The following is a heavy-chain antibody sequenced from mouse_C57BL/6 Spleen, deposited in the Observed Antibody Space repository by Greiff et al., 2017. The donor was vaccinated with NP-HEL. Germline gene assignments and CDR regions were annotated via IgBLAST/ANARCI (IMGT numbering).Heavy chain of an antibody. CDR3: ARDYYGSSYVRYYAMDY. Sequence: VKLQQPGAELVKPGASVKLSCKASGYTFTSYWMHWVKQRPGQGLEWIGMIHPNSGSTNYNEKFKSKATLTVDKSSSTAYMQLSSLTSEDSAVYYWARDYYGSSYVRYYAMDYWGQGTSVTVSS. CDR1: GYTFTSYW. V-gene: IGHV1-64*01. D-gene: IGHD1-1*01. CDR2: IHPNSGST. J-gene: IGHJ4*01.